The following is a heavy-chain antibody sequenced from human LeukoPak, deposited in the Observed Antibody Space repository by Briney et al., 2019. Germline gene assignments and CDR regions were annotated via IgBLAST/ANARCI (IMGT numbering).Heavy chain of an antibody. CDR1: GFSFSNYW. D-gene: IGHD5-18*01. CDR2: IKLDGSDK. CDR3: ARPSYGYSVDH. V-gene: IGHV3-7*05. Sequence: GGSLRLSCAASGFSFSNYWMTWVRQAPGKRLEWVANIKLDGSDKYYVDSVKGRFTISRDNAKNSLYLHMNSLRAEDTAVYYCARPSYGYSVDHWGQGTLVTVFS. J-gene: IGHJ4*02.